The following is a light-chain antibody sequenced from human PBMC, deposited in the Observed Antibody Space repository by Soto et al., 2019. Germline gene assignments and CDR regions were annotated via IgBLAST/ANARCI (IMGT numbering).Light chain of an antibody. J-gene: IGKJ2*01. CDR1: QGISNY. Sequence: AIRMTQSPSSLSASTVDRVTITFRASQGISNYLAWYQQKPGKAPNLLIFAASTLQSGVPSRFSGGGSGTDFTLTISCLQSEDFASYYCQQYHTYPYTFGQGTKVDIK. CDR2: AAS. CDR3: QQYHTYPYT. V-gene: IGKV1-8*01.